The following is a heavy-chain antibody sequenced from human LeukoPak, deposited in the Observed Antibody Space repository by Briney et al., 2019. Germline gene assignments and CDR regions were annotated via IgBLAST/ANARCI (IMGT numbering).Heavy chain of an antibody. CDR3: ARAGGSSWYYHFDY. CDR2: ISSSSSYI. Sequence: GGSLRLSCVASGFTFSSYSMNWVRQAPGKGLEWVSSISSSSSYIYYADSVKGRFTISRDNAKNLLYLQMNSLRAEDTAVYYCARAGGSSWYYHFDYWGQGTLVTVSS. J-gene: IGHJ4*02. D-gene: IGHD6-13*01. V-gene: IGHV3-21*04. CDR1: GFTFSSYS.